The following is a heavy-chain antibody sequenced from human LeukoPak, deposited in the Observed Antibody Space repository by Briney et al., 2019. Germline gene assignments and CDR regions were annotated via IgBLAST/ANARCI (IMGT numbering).Heavy chain of an antibody. CDR1: AGSISGYY. D-gene: IGHD6-13*01. CDR3: ARAGSWYDFGDY. V-gene: IGHV4-59*01. J-gene: IGHJ4*02. Sequence: SETLSLTCTVSAGSISGYYWNWIRQPPGKGLEWIGYIYYTGSTSYSPSLKSRVTISLGTSKNQFSLKLSSVIAADTAVYYCARAGSWYDFGDYWGQGTLVTVSS. CDR2: IYYTGST.